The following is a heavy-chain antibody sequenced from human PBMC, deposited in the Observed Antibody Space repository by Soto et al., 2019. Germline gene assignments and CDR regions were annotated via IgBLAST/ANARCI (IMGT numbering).Heavy chain of an antibody. CDR3: APLSPSGAGYYTMDV. D-gene: IGHD2-2*02. Sequence: GSLRLSCAASAFTFSNYAMSWVRQAPGKGLEWVSEMSASGDSAYYSDSARGRFTISRDNYKNTLYLHMNTVTAEDTAIYYCAPLSPSGAGYYTMDVWGQGTTVTVSS. CDR1: AFTFSNYA. CDR2: MSASGDSA. V-gene: IGHV3-23*01. J-gene: IGHJ6*02.